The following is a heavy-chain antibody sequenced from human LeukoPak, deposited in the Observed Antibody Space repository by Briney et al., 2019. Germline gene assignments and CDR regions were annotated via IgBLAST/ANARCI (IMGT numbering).Heavy chain of an antibody. CDR1: GFTVSSNY. V-gene: IGHV3-66*01. CDR3: AIPTYSSSWYKDY. CDR2: IYSGGST. J-gene: IGHJ4*02. Sequence: GRSLRLSCAASGFTVSSNYMSWVRQAPGKGLEWVSVIYSGGSTYYADSVEGRFTISRDNSENTLYLQMNSLRAEDTAVYYCAIPTYSSSWYKDYWGQGTLVTVSS. D-gene: IGHD6-13*01.